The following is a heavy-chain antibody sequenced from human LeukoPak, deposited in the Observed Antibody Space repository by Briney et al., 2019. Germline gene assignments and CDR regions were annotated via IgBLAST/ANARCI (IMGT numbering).Heavy chain of an antibody. CDR3: ARGYFGGCYLD. J-gene: IGHJ4*02. CDR1: GFTFTSYA. CDR2: ITKSGDKSGDTT. Sequence: GGSLRLSCAASGFTFTSYAMSWVSQAPGKGPEWVSSITKSGDKSGDTTYYADSVKGRFTISRDNAKNSLYLQMNSLRAEDTAVYYCARGYFGGCYLDWGQGTLVTVSS. V-gene: IGHV3-23*01. D-gene: IGHD1-26*01.